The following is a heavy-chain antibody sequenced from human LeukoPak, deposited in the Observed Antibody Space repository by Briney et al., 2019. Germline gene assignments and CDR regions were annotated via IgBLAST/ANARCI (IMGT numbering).Heavy chain of an antibody. CDR1: GGSLSGYH. CDR3: ARSSGWYRGYFDY. CDR2: INHSGST. J-gene: IGHJ4*02. D-gene: IGHD6-19*01. Sequence: SETLSLTCAVYGGSLSGYHWSWIRQPPGKGLEWIGEINHSGSTNYNPSLKSRVTISVDTSKNQFSLKLSSVTAADTAVYYCARSSGWYRGYFDYWGQGTLVTVSS. V-gene: IGHV4-34*01.